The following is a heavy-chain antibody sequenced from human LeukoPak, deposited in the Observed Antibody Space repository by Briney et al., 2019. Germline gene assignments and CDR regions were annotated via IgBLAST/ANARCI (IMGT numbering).Heavy chain of an antibody. D-gene: IGHD5-18*01. Sequence: GGSLRLSCAASGFTVSSNYMSWVRQAPGKGLEWVSVIYSGGSTYYADSVTGRFTISRHNSKNTLYLQMNSLRAEDTAVYYCAKVNQIGYSYGNAFDIWGQGTMVTVSS. J-gene: IGHJ3*02. CDR3: AKVNQIGYSYGNAFDI. V-gene: IGHV3-53*01. CDR2: IYSGGST. CDR1: GFTVSSNY.